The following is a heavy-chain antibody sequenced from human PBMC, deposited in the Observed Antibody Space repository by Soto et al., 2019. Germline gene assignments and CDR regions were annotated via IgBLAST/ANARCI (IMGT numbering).Heavy chain of an antibody. D-gene: IGHD3-10*01. CDR2: IYYSGST. CDR3: ARPNYGSGSYYLGDAFDI. CDR1: GGSISSSSYY. V-gene: IGHV4-39*01. J-gene: IGHJ3*02. Sequence: SETLSLTCTVSGGSISSSSYYWGWIRQPPGKGLEWIGSIYYSGSTYYNPSLKSRVTISVDTSKNQFSLKLSSVTAADTAVYYCARPNYGSGSYYLGDAFDIWGQGTMVTVSS.